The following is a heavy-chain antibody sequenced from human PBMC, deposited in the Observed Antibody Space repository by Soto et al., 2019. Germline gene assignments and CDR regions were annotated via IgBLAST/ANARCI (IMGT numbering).Heavy chain of an antibody. J-gene: IGHJ4*02. CDR2: ISHSGST. V-gene: IGHV4-39*01. CDR3: ARLNPGYTSGWGD. Sequence: QLQLQESGPGLVKPSETLSLTCTVFGDSISSSGYYWGWIRQPPGKGLEWIGSISHSGSTYCYPSLKSRVTISVDTSKNQFSLRLTSMTAADAAVYYCARLNPGYTSGWGDWGQGTLVTVSS. CDR1: GDSISSSGYY. D-gene: IGHD6-19*01.